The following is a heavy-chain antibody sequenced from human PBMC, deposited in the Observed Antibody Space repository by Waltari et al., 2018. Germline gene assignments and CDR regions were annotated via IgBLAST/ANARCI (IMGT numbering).Heavy chain of an antibody. CDR3: ASGQRDPSLYYYYYYMDV. V-gene: IGHV4-39*07. Sequence: QLQLQESGPGLVKPSETLSLTCTVSGGSISSSSYYWGWIRQPPGKGLEWIGSIYYSGSTNYNPSLKVRFTISVYTSKNQFSLKLSSVTAADTAVYYCASGQRDPSLYYYYYYMDVWGKGTTVTISS. CDR1: GGSISSSSYY. CDR2: IYYSGST. J-gene: IGHJ6*03.